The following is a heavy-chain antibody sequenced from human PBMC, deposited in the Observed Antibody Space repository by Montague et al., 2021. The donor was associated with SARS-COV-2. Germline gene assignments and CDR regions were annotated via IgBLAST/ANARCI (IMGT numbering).Heavy chain of an antibody. J-gene: IGHJ5*02. Sequence: SLRLSCAASGFTISSFWMSWVRQAPGKGLEWVANIRQDGGDKYYVDSVRGRFTISRDNAKNSLYLQMSSLRAEDTGVYYCTRDRDYGDYLNWFNPWGQGTLVTVSS. CDR2: IRQDGGDK. CDR3: TRDRDYGDYLNWFNP. D-gene: IGHD4-17*01. CDR1: GFTISSFW. V-gene: IGHV3-7*01.